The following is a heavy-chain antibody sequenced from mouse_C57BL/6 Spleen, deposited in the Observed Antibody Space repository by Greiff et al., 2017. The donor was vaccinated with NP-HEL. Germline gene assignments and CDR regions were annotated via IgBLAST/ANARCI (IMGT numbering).Heavy chain of an antibody. Sequence: VQLQESGAELVRPGASVTLSCKASGYTFTDYEMHWVKQTPVHGLEWIGAIDPETGGTAYNQKFKGKAILTADKSSSTAYMELRSLTSEDSAVYYCTRDGYGAMDYWGQGTSVTVSS. CDR3: TRDGYGAMDY. CDR2: IDPETGGT. V-gene: IGHV1-15*01. D-gene: IGHD2-2*01. J-gene: IGHJ4*01. CDR1: GYTFTDYE.